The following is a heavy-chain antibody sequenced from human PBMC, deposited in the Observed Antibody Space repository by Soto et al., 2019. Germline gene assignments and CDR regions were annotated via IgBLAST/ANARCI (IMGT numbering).Heavy chain of an antibody. V-gene: IGHV4-61*01. CDR2: IFFTGSA. J-gene: IGHJ6*02. CDR3: ARDGHGMDA. CDR1: GGSVSTGSYD. Sequence: SGTPDIGRTVSGGSVSTGSYDWSWIRQPPGKGLEWIGKIFFTGSAHYNPSLRNRVTMSVDTSKDQFSLTLTSVTAADTAVYYCARDGHGMDAWGQGTTVTVSS.